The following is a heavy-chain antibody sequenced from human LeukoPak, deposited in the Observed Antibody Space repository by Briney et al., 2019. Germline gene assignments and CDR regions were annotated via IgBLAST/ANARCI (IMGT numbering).Heavy chain of an antibody. J-gene: IGHJ4*02. D-gene: IGHD5-24*01. V-gene: IGHV3-43D*03. Sequence: QPGGSLRLSCAASGFSFDAFAMHWVRQVPGTGLEWVSLITSDGESIFYADSVKGRFTMSRDSGKNSLYLHMHSLRAEDSGFYHCVKDNGDGYNLADSYFDFWGQGTLVTVSS. CDR2: ITSDGESI. CDR1: GFSFDAFA. CDR3: VKDNGDGYNLADSYFDF.